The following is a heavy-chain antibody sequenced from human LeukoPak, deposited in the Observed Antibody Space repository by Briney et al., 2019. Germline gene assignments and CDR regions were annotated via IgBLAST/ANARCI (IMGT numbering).Heavy chain of an antibody. CDR2: ISAYNGNT. CDR3: ARDPMGGSYVYFDY. J-gene: IGHJ4*02. Sequence: ASVKVSCKASGYTFTSYGISWVRQAPGQGLEWMGWISAYNGNTNYAQKLQGRVTMTTDTSTSTAYTELRSLRSDDTAVYYCARDPMGGSYVYFDYWGQGTLVTVSS. CDR1: GYTFTSYG. D-gene: IGHD1-26*01. V-gene: IGHV1-18*01.